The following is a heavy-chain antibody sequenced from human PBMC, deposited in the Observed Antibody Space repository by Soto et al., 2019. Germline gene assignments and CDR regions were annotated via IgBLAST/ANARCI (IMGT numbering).Heavy chain of an antibody. J-gene: IGHJ6*02. CDR1: GFTFSSYS. D-gene: IGHD5-12*01. CDR2: ISSSSSYI. Sequence: PGGSLRLSCAASGFTFSSYSMKWVRQAPGKGLEWVSSISSSSSYIYYADSVKGRFTISRDNAKNSLYLQMNSLRAEDTAVYYCARARMEWLRFRYYYYGMDVWGQGTTVNVSS. CDR3: ARARMEWLRFRYYYYGMDV. V-gene: IGHV3-21*01.